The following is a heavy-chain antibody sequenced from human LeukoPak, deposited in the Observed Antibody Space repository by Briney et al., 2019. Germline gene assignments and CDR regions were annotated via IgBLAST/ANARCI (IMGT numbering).Heavy chain of an antibody. CDR3: ATPVAYWFDP. Sequence: ASVKVSCKVSEYTLTELSMHWVRQAPGKELEWMGGFDPEDGETIYAQKFQGRVTMTEDTSTDTAYMELSSLRSEDTAVYYRATPVAYWFDPWGQGTLVTVSS. J-gene: IGHJ5*02. D-gene: IGHD2-8*02. CDR1: EYTLTELS. CDR2: FDPEDGET. V-gene: IGHV1-24*01.